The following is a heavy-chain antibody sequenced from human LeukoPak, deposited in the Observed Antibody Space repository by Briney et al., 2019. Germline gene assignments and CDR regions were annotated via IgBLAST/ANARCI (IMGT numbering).Heavy chain of an antibody. CDR2: IYYSGST. CDR3: ASDGFSSGWYAFDI. J-gene: IGHJ3*02. D-gene: IGHD6-19*01. Sequence: PSETLSLTCTVSGGSISSSSYYWGWIRQPPGKGLEWIGYIYYSGSTNYNPSLKSRVTISVDTSKNQFSLKLSSVTAADTAVYYCASDGFSSGWYAFDIWGQGTMVTVSS. V-gene: IGHV4-61*05. CDR1: GGSISSSSYY.